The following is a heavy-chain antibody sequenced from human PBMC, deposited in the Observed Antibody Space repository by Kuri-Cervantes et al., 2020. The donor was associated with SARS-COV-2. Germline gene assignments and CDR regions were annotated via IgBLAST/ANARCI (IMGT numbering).Heavy chain of an antibody. V-gene: IGHV3-7*01. J-gene: IGHJ4*02. D-gene: IGHD6-19*01. CDR1: GFTFSNYG. Sequence: ETLSLTCAASGFTFSNYGMHWVRQAPGKGLEWVANIKQDGSEKYYVDSVKGRFTISRDNAKNSLYLQMNSLRAEDTAVYYCTCSGWPIDYWGQGTLVTVSS. CDR3: TCSGWPIDY. CDR2: IKQDGSEK.